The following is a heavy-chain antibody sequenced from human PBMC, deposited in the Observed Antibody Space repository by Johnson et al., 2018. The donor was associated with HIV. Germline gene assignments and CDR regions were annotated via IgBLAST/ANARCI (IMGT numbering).Heavy chain of an antibody. CDR1: GFTFSSYW. Sequence: VQLVESGGGLVQPGGSLRLSCAASGFTFSSYWMSWVRQAPGKGLEWVANIQQDGSEKYYVASVKGRFTISRDNSKNTLYLQMNSLRAEDTAVYYCATELLRTEHDVFDVWGQGTMVTVSS. CDR3: ATELLRTEHDVFDV. CDR2: IQQDGSEK. D-gene: IGHD3-10*01. J-gene: IGHJ3*01. V-gene: IGHV3-7*02.